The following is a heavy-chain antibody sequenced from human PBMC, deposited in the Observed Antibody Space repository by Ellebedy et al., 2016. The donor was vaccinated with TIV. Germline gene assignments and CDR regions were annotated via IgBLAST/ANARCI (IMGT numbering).Heavy chain of an antibody. V-gene: IGHV3-21*01. CDR2: ISADSGDF. CDR1: GFTFSVTG. J-gene: IGHJ3*01. Sequence: GGSLRLSCRASGFTFSVTGMHWVRQAPGQGLEWVASISADSGDFFYSESVEGRFTISRDNAKNAVYLQMNSLRGEDTAVYYCARPQNSVYDSFGYWGAFDVWGQGTEVTVSS. D-gene: IGHD5/OR15-5a*01. CDR3: ARPQNSVYDSFGYWGAFDV.